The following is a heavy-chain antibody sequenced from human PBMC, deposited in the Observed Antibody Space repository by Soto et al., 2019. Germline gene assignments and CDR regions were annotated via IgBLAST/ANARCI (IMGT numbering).Heavy chain of an antibody. J-gene: IGHJ5*02. CDR3: ARGRAIRRNWVDP. CDR2: IYYSVST. Sequence: QVQLQESGPGLVKPSQTLSLTCTVSGGSISSGGYYWSWIRQHPGKGLEWIGYIYYSVSTYYNPSLKSRVTLSVDTSKNQFSLKLSFVTAADTAVYYCARGRAIRRNWVDPWGQGTLVTVSS. CDR1: GGSISSGGYY. D-gene: IGHD2-21*01. V-gene: IGHV4-31*03.